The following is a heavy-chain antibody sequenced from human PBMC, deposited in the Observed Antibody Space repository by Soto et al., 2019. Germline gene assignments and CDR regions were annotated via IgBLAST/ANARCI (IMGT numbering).Heavy chain of an antibody. CDR2: IYYSGST. V-gene: IGHV4-30-4*01. CDR1: GGSISSGSYY. CDR3: ARGIVVPAAMTPDYCDY. J-gene: IGHJ4*02. D-gene: IGHD2-2*01. Sequence: SETLSLACPVAGGSISSGSYYWSRIRQPPGKGLEWIGYIYYSGSTYYNPSLKSRVTISVDTSKNQFSLKLSSVTAADTAVYYCARGIVVPAAMTPDYCDYWGQGTLVTVSS.